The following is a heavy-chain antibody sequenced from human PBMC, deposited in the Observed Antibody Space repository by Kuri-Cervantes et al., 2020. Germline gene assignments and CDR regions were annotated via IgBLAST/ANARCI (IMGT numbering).Heavy chain of an antibody. CDR1: GGSFSGYY. D-gene: IGHD6-19*01. Sequence: ESLKISCAVYGGSFSGYYWSWIRQPPGKGLEWIGEINHSGSTNYNPSLKSRVTISADTSKNQFSLKLSSVTAADTAVYYCARAEYSSGWYVYFDYWGQGTLVTVSS. J-gene: IGHJ4*02. CDR3: ARAEYSSGWYVYFDY. CDR2: INHSGST. V-gene: IGHV4-34*01.